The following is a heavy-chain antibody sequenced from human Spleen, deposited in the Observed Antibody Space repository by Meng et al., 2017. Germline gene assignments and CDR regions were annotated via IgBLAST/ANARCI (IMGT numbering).Heavy chain of an antibody. CDR1: GFTFSTVG. V-gene: IGHV3-23*04. CDR2: IDAGGGAT. CDR3: VPRTTFYDF. Sequence: EVQLVESGGGLVQPGGSLRLSCAASGFTFSTVGMNWVRQAPGKGLEWVSTIDAGGGATYYADSMKGRFTISRDNSKNTLYLQMSSLRVEDTAIYYCVPRTTFYDFWGQGTLVTVSS. D-gene: IGHD2/OR15-2a*01. J-gene: IGHJ4*02.